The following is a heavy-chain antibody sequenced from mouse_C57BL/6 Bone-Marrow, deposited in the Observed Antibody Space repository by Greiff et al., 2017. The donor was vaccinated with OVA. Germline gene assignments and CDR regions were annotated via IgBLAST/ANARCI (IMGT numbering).Heavy chain of an antibody. CDR1: GYTFTSYW. J-gene: IGHJ3*01. CDR2: INPSSGYT. D-gene: IGHD1-1*01. Sequence: VQLQQSGAELAKPGASVKLSCKASGYTFTSYWMHWVKQRPGQGPEWIGYINPSSGYTKYNQKFKDKATLTADKSSSTAYMQLSSLTYEDSAVYYCARTITTVEAWFAYWGQGTLVTVSA. CDR3: ARTITTVEAWFAY. V-gene: IGHV1-7*01.